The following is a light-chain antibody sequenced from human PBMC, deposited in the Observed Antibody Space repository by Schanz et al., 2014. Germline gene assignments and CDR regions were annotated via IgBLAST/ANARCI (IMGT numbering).Light chain of an antibody. CDR3: SSYSSTSTLV. J-gene: IGLJ2*01. V-gene: IGLV2-18*02. CDR1: TSDVGTYNR. Sequence: QSALIQPPSVSGSPGQSVTISCTGTTSDVGTYNRVSWYQQPPDTAPKLIIYEVTNRPSGVPDRFSGSKSGNTASLTISGLQAEDEADYYCSSYSSTSTLVFGGGTKVTVL. CDR2: EVT.